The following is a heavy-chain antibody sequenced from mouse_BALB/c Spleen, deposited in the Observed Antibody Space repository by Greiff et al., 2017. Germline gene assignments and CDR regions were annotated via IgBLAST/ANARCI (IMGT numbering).Heavy chain of an antibody. CDR2: ISTYYGNT. CDR3: ARSYDGYDAMDY. D-gene: IGHD2-3*01. Sequence: VQLQQSGPELVRPGVSVKISCKGSGYTFTDYAMHWVKQSHAKSLEWIGVISTYYGNTNYNQKFKGKATMTVDKSSSTAYMELARLTSEDSAIYYCARSYDGYDAMDYWGQGTSVTVSS. V-gene: IGHV1-67*01. J-gene: IGHJ4*01. CDR1: GYTFTDYA.